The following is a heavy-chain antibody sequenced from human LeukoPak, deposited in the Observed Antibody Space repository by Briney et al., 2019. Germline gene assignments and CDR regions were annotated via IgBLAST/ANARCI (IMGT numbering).Heavy chain of an antibody. CDR2: ISGGGRST. CDR1: GFTFNNHA. D-gene: IGHD1-26*01. CDR3: VKTLSTSGSSLDY. Sequence: PGGSLRLSCAASGFTFNNHAMAWVRQAPGKGLEWGSGISGGGRSTYYADSVKGRFTISRDSSKNTLYLQMNSLRAEDTAIYYCVKTLSTSGSSLDYWGQGILVIVSS. J-gene: IGHJ4*02. V-gene: IGHV3-23*01.